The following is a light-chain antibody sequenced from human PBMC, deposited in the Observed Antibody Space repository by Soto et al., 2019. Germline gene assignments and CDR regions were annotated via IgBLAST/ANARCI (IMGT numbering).Light chain of an antibody. V-gene: IGKV3-20*01. CDR3: QYCGSSPLT. CDR2: STS. J-gene: IGKJ4*01. Sequence: EIVLTQSPGTLSLSPGERAIFSCRATQRVGGSDLAWYQQKPGQTPRLLIYSTSDRASSTPDRFSGSGSGTDLTLTISSLEPEDFAVYYCQYCGSSPLTFGGGTKVE. CDR1: QRVGGSD.